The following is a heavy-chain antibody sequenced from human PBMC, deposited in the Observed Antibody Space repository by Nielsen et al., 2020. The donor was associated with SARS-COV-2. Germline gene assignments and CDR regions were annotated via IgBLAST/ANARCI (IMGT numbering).Heavy chain of an antibody. Sequence: ASVKVSCKASGYTFTSYAMNWVRQAPGQGLEWMGWINTNTGNPTYAQGFTGRFVFSLDTSVSTAYLQISSLKAEDTAVYYCARYYSPRYCSSTSCLNGYYYYGMDVRGQGTTVTVSS. D-gene: IGHD2-2*01. CDR2: INTNTGNP. J-gene: IGHJ6*02. CDR1: GYTFTSYA. V-gene: IGHV7-4-1*02. CDR3: ARYYSPRYCSSTSCLNGYYYYGMDV.